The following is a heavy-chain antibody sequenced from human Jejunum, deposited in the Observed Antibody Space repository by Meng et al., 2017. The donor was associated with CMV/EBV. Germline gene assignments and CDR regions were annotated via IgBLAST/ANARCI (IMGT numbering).Heavy chain of an antibody. CDR1: FDDYA. CDR2: ISWDGATT. J-gene: IGHJ4*02. CDR3: TKDASSSGYDVEVSYFDY. D-gene: IGHD5-12*01. Sequence: FDDYAMHWVRRPPGKGLEWIAFISWDGATTYYADSVKGRFTISRDNSKNSLYLQMNSLRPEDTALYYCTKDASSSGYDVEVSYFDYWGQGTLVTVSS. V-gene: IGHV3-43D*03.